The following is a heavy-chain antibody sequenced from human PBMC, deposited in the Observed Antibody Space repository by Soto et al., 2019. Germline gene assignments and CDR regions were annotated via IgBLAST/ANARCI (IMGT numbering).Heavy chain of an antibody. CDR3: ARHTESSGFGLCWFDP. D-gene: IGHD5-12*01. J-gene: IGHJ5*02. CDR1: GGSVSRSSDN. Sequence: QLQLQESGPGLVKPSETLSLTCTVSGGSVSRSSDNWGWIRQPPGKGLEWIGSVSNSGSPYYNPSLWSRATISVDTSKNQFSLQLSSVTAADTAVYYCARHTESSGFGLCWFDPWGQGTLVTVSS. V-gene: IGHV4-39*01. CDR2: VSNSGSP.